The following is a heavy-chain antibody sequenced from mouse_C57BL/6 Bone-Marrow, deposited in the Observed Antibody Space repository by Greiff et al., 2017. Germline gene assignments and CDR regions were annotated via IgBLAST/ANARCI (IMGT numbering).Heavy chain of an antibody. CDR3: ARSLRLLLRWFDY. Sequence: VQLQQPGAELVKPGASVKLSCKASGYTFTSYWMHWVKRRPGRGLEWIGRIDPNSGGTKYNEKFKSKATLTVDKPSSTAYMQLSSLTSEDSAVYYCARSLRLLLRWFDYWGQGTTLTVSS. V-gene: IGHV1-72*01. D-gene: IGHD1-1*01. CDR2: IDPNSGGT. J-gene: IGHJ2*01. CDR1: GYTFTSYW.